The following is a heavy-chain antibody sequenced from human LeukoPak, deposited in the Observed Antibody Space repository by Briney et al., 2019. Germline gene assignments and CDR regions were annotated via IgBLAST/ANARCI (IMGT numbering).Heavy chain of an antibody. CDR3: ARTGSWYYYFDY. CDR1: GDSISTYY. CDR2: IYYTGST. V-gene: IGHV4-59*01. Sequence: SETLSLTCTVSGDSISTYYRTWIRQPPGKGLEWIGNIYYTGSTNYNPSLKSRVTISVDTSRNQFSLKLSSVTAADTAVYYCARTGSWYYYFDYWGQGALVTVSS. D-gene: IGHD6-13*01. J-gene: IGHJ4*02.